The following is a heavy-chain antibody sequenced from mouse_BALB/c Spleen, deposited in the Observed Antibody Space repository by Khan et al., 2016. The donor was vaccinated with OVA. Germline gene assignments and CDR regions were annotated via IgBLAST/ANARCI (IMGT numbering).Heavy chain of an antibody. J-gene: IGHJ3*01. CDR2: ISTGDTT. V-gene: IGHV5-6-5*01. CDR1: GFTFSNYA. Sequence: EVQLQESGGGLVKPGGSLKVSCAASGFTFSNYAMSWVRQTPEKRLEWVASISTGDTTYYPDSVKGRVTISRDNARNILYLQMSSLRSDDTAMYYCARDYWFVYWGQGTLVTVSA. CDR3: ARDYWFVY.